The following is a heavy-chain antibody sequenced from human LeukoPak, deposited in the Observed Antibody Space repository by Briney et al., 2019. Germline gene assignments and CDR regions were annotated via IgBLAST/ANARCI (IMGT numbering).Heavy chain of an antibody. CDR3: ARELELLWFGESWGSFDY. V-gene: IGHV6-1*01. CDR2: TYYRSKWYN. J-gene: IGHJ4*02. CDR1: GDSVSSNSAA. Sequence: SQTLSLTCAISGDSVSSNSAAWNWIRQSPSRGLEWLGRTYYRSKWYNDYAVSVKSRITINPDTSKNQFSLQLNSVTPEDTAVYYCARELELLWFGESWGSFDYWGQGTLVTVSP. D-gene: IGHD3-10*01.